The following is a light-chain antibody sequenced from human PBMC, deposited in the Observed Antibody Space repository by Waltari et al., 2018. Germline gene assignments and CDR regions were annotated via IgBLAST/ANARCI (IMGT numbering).Light chain of an antibody. Sequence: EIVLTQSPGTLSLSPGERATLSCRASQSVSSSYLAWFQQKPGHGPRHLLYGASSRATGIPDRFSGSGSGTDFTLTISRLEPEDFAVYYCQQYGSSPYTFGQGTKLEIK. CDR2: GAS. V-gene: IGKV3-20*01. J-gene: IGKJ2*01. CDR1: QSVSSSY. CDR3: QQYGSSPYT.